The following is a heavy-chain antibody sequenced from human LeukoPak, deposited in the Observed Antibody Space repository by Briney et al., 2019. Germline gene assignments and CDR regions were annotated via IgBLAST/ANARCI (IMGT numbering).Heavy chain of an antibody. CDR2: IYGAGAT. Sequence: GGSLTLSCAAYGLTVSSEYLAWVRQAPGQGLEWISVIYGAGATYYADSVEGRFTISRDTYNNALYLQMNSLRVEDTAVYHCARLLPASRHYFDYWGRGTPVTVSS. V-gene: IGHV3-53*01. D-gene: IGHD6-6*01. J-gene: IGHJ4*02. CDR3: ARLLPASRHYFDY. CDR1: GLTVSSEY.